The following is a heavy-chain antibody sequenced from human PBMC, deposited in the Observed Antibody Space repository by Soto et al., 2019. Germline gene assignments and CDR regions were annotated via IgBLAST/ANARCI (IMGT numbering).Heavy chain of an antibody. V-gene: IGHV3-33*01. Sequence: QVQLVESGGGVVQPGRSLRLSCAASGFTFSSYGMHWVRQAPGKGLEWVAVIWYDGSNKYYADSVKGRFTISRDNSKNTLYLQMNSLRAEDTAVYYCARAHYYDSSGYHSAFDIWGQGTMVTVSS. CDR3: ARAHYYDSSGYHSAFDI. D-gene: IGHD3-22*01. J-gene: IGHJ3*02. CDR2: IWYDGSNK. CDR1: GFTFSSYG.